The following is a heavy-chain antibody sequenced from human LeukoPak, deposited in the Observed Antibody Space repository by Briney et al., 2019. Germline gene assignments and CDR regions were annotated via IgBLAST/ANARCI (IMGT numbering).Heavy chain of an antibody. CDR1: GYTFTSYG. Sequence: ASVKVSCKASGYTFTSYGISWVRQAPGQGLEWMGWISAYNGNTNYAQKLQGRVTMTTDTSTSTAYMELRSLRSDDTAVYYCARVSSMLRGPLVIYYFDFWGQGTLVTVSS. CDR2: ISAYNGNT. V-gene: IGHV1-18*01. CDR3: ARVSSMLRGPLVIYYFDF. D-gene: IGHD3-10*01. J-gene: IGHJ4*02.